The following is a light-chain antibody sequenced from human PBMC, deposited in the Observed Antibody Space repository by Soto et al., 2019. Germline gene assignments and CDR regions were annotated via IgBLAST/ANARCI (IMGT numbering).Light chain of an antibody. V-gene: IGKV3-20*01. CDR2: GAS. CDR3: HQYDSSPLT. CDR1: QSVSSSD. J-gene: IGKJ4*01. Sequence: EIVLTQSPGTLSLYPGERATLSCRASQSVSSSDLAWYQQKPGQAPRLLIYGASSRATGIPDRFSGSGSGTDFALTISRLEPQDFAVYYCHQYDSSPLTFGGGTKVEIK.